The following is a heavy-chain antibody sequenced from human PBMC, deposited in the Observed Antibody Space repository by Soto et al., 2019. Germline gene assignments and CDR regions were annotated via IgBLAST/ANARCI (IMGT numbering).Heavy chain of an antibody. V-gene: IGHV1-8*01. CDR1: GYTFTSYD. Sequence: QVQLVQSGAEVKKPGASVKVSCKASGYTFTSYDINWVRQATGQGLEWMGWMNPNSGNTGYAQKFQGRVTMTRNTSISTAYMELSSLRSEDTAVYYCARAIFPYYDLWSGYFDYWGQGTLVTVSS. CDR3: ARAIFPYYDLWSGYFDY. J-gene: IGHJ4*02. D-gene: IGHD3-3*01. CDR2: MNPNSGNT.